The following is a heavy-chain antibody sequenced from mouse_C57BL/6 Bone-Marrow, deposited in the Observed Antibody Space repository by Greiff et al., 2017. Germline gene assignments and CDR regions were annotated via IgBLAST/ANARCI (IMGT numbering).Heavy chain of an antibody. Sequence: VQLQQSGAELARPGASVKLSCKASGYTFTSSGISWVKQRTGQGLEWIGEIYPRSGNTYYNEKFKGKATLTADKSSSTAYMELRSLTSEDSAVYFCARGQLRYYFDYWGQGTTLTVSS. CDR3: ARGQLRYYFDY. V-gene: IGHV1-81*01. CDR1: GYTFTSSG. D-gene: IGHD3-2*02. CDR2: IYPRSGNT. J-gene: IGHJ2*01.